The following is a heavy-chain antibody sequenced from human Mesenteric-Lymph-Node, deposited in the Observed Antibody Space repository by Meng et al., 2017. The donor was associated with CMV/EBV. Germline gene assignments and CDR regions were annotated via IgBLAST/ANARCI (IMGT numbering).Heavy chain of an antibody. D-gene: IGHD5-24*01. J-gene: IGHJ4*02. CDR3: ARRGRRDGPENS. V-gene: IGHV4-59*01. CDR1: GGSISSYY. Sequence: SETLSLTCTVSGGSISSYYWSWIRQPPGKGLEWIGYIYYSGSTSYNPSLKSRVTISVDTSKNQFSLKLTSVTAADTAVYYCARRGRRDGPENSWGQGTLVTVSS. CDR2: IYYSGST.